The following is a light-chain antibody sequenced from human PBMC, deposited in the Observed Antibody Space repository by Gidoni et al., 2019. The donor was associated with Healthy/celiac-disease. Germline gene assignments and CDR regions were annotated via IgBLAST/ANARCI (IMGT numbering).Light chain of an antibody. Sequence: IQMSQSPSSPSASVGDGLTITCRASQSISSYFNWYQQKPGKAPKLLIYAASRLQSGVPSRFSGSGAGTDYTLTISSLQPEDFATYYCQQSYSTPPTFGQGTKVEIK. J-gene: IGKJ1*01. CDR2: AAS. V-gene: IGKV1-39*01. CDR1: QSISSY. CDR3: QQSYSTPPT.